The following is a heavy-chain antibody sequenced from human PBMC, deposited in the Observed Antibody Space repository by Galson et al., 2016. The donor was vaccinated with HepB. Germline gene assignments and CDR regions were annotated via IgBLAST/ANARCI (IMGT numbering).Heavy chain of an antibody. J-gene: IGHJ6*02. CDR3: VREDGSDALDA. CDR1: GFVFSDYE. CDR2: IDESGATL. V-gene: IGHV3-48*03. Sequence: SLRLSCAISGFVFSDYEMTSVRKAPGKGLEWISYIDESGATLFYADSVKGRFTVSRDNAKNSVFLQMNNLRTEDTALYYCVREDGSDALDAWGQGTTVIVSS. D-gene: IGHD2-8*01.